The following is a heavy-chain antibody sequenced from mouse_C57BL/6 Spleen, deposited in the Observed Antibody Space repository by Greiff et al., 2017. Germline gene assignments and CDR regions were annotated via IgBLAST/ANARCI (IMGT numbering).Heavy chain of an antibody. CDR1: GYTFTEYT. CDR2: FYPGSGSI. V-gene: IGHV1-62-2*01. Sequence: VQGVESGAELVKPGASVKLSCKASGYTFTEYTIHWVKQRSGQGLEWIGWFYPGSGSIKYNEKFKDKATLTADKSSSTVYMELSRLTSEDSAVYVCARHEDPYGENFQAGFAYWGQGTLVTVSA. D-gene: IGHD2-13*01. J-gene: IGHJ3*01. CDR3: ARHEDPYGENFQAGFAY.